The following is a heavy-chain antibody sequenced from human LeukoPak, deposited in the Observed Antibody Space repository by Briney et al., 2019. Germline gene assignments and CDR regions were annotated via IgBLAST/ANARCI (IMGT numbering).Heavy chain of an antibody. CDR1: GFTFSLYW. Sequence: GGSLRLSCAASGFTFSLYWMSWVRQVPGKGLEWLANIKPDGIETYHVDSVRGRFTISRDNARNSLYLQMNGVRAEDTGVYYCARDMDNYYVSIDYWGQGTLVTVSS. CDR2: IKPDGIET. D-gene: IGHD1-26*01. CDR3: ARDMDNYYVSIDY. V-gene: IGHV3-7*01. J-gene: IGHJ4*02.